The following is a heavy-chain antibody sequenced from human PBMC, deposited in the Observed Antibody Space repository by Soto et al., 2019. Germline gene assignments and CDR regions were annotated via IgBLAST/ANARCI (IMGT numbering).Heavy chain of an antibody. V-gene: IGHV1-8*01. CDR1: GYTFTRYD. Sequence: QVQLVQSGAEVKKPGASVKVSCKASGYTFTRYDINWVRQATGQGLEWMGWMNPNSGNTGYAQKFQGRVTMTRNTSISTAYMELRSLRSEDTAVYYCAASSNPSFWYFDLWGRGNLVTVSS. CDR2: MNPNSGNT. D-gene: IGHD4-4*01. J-gene: IGHJ2*01. CDR3: AASSNPSFWYFDL.